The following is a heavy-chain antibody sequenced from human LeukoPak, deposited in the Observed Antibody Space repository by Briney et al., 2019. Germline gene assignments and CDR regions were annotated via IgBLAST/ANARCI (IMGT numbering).Heavy chain of an antibody. J-gene: IGHJ3*02. D-gene: IGHD6-19*01. CDR1: GGSISSYY. Sequence: SETLSLTCTVSGGSISSYYWSWIRQPPGKGLEWIGYIYYSGSTNYNPSLKSRVTISVDTSKNQFSLKLSSVTAADTAVYYCARGAVADYYAFDIWGQGTMVTVSS. V-gene: IGHV4-59*08. CDR2: IYYSGST. CDR3: ARGAVADYYAFDI.